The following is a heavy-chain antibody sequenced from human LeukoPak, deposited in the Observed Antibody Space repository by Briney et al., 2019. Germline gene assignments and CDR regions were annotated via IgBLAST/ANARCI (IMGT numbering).Heavy chain of an antibody. Sequence: GGSLRLSCAASGFTFCDYYMSWIRQAPGKGLEWVSFISSSGSTIYYADSMKGRFTISRDNAKNSVYLQMNSLRAEDTDVYYCARGLGSCSGGRRPRRAFDIWGQGTVVTVSS. V-gene: IGHV3-11*01. D-gene: IGHD2-15*01. CDR3: ARGLGSCSGGRRPRRAFDI. J-gene: IGHJ3*02. CDR2: ISSSGSTI. CDR1: GFTFCDYY.